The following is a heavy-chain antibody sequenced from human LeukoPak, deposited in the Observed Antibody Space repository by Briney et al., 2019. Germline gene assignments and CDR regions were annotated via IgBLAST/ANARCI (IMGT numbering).Heavy chain of an antibody. Sequence: PSETLSLTCTVSGGSISSSSYYWGWIRQPPGKGLEWIGSIYYSGSTYYNPSLKSRVTISVDTSKNQFSLKLSSVTAADTAVYYCARHSPGSLSGNYVLDYWGQGTLVTVSS. J-gene: IGHJ4*02. CDR2: IYYSGST. D-gene: IGHD1-26*01. V-gene: IGHV4-39*01. CDR3: ARHSPGSLSGNYVLDY. CDR1: GGSISSSSYY.